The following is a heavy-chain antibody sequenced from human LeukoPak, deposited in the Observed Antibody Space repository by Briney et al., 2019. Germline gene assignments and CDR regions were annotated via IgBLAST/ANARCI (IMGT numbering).Heavy chain of an antibody. D-gene: IGHD2-15*01. V-gene: IGHV4-31*03. Sequence: SQTLSLTCTVSGGSISSGGYYWSWIRQHPGKGLEWIAYVHNNGATYYKPSLKSRVTISVDTSKNQFSLKVSSVTAADTAVYYCARLGVAATDDAFDIWGQGTMVTVSS. CDR3: ARLGVAATDDAFDI. CDR2: VHNNGAT. CDR1: GGSISSGGYY. J-gene: IGHJ3*02.